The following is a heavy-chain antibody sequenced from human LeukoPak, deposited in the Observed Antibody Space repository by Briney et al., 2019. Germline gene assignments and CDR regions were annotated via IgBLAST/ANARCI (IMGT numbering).Heavy chain of an antibody. V-gene: IGHV3-21*01. CDR2: ITSSSSYM. Sequence: GGSLRVSCAASGFTFSSYSMNWVRQAPGKGLEWVSSITSSSSYMFYADSVEGRFTISRDNAKNSLYLQMNSLRAEDTAVYYCARDRATVGRKPSYCDFWGQGTLVAVSS. CDR1: GFTFSSYS. J-gene: IGHJ4*02. D-gene: IGHD1-26*01. CDR3: ARDRATVGRKPSYCDF.